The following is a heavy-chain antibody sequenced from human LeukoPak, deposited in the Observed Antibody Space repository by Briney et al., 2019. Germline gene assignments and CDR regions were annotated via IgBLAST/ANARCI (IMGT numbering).Heavy chain of an antibody. D-gene: IGHD1-20*01. Sequence: GGSLRLSCAASGFNFSSYGMSWVRQAPGKGLEWVSAISGSGGSTYYADSVKGRFTISRDNSKNTLYLQMSSLRAEDTAVYYCAKDSLSGITGTVFDYWGQGTLVTVSS. CDR1: GFNFSSYG. CDR2: ISGSGGST. J-gene: IGHJ4*02. V-gene: IGHV3-23*01. CDR3: AKDSLSGITGTVFDY.